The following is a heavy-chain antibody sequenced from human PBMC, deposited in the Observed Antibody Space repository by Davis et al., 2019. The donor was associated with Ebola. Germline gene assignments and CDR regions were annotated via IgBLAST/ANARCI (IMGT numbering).Heavy chain of an antibody. CDR1: GGSISSGGYY. Sequence: PSETLSLTCTVSGGSISSGGYYWGWIRQPPGKGLEWIGYINNSGHTNYSPSLRSRVTISIDTSKNQFSLSLTSVTAADTAVYFCAREGGYPYAIDYWGQGILVTVSS. D-gene: IGHD5-18*01. J-gene: IGHJ4*02. CDR2: INNSGHT. V-gene: IGHV4-61*08. CDR3: AREGGYPYAIDY.